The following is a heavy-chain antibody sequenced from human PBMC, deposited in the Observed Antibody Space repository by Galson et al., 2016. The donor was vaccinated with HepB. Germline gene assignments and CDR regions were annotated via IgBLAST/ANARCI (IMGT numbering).Heavy chain of an antibody. J-gene: IGHJ6*02. CDR1: EFLVSGHY. CDR3: AKAVTIFGVLNVYALGV. V-gene: IGHV3-66*01. CDR2: ISPAGDT. D-gene: IGHD3-3*01. Sequence: SLRPSCAACEFLVSGHYLSCVRQGPGKGMARVAIISPAGDTLYAGSVKGRFIISRDSAKNTLYLQMNSLRPGDTGVYYCAKAVTIFGVLNVYALGVWGQGTTVTVSS.